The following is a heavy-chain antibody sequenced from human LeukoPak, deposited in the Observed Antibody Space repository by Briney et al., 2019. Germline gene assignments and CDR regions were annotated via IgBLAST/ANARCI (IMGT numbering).Heavy chain of an antibody. Sequence: SETLSLTCAVYGGSFSGYYWSWIRQPPGKGLEWIGEINHSGSTNYNPSLKSGVTISVDTSKNQFSLKLSSVTAADTAVYYCARESLYPDFWSPPPDVWGKGTTVTVSS. J-gene: IGHJ6*04. CDR1: GGSFSGYY. CDR2: INHSGST. V-gene: IGHV4-34*01. D-gene: IGHD3-3*01. CDR3: ARESLYPDFWSPPPDV.